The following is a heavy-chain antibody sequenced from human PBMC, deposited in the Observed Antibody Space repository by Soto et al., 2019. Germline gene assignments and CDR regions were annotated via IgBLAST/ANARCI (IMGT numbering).Heavy chain of an antibody. Sequence: TSVKVSCKACGDTFTSYAMHWVRQAPGQRLEWMGWINAGNGNTKYSQKFQGRVTITRDTSASTAYMELSSLRSEDTAVYYCARDKADTAMVRSTGYYGMDVWGQGTTVTVSS. CDR2: INAGNGNT. V-gene: IGHV1-3*01. D-gene: IGHD5-18*01. J-gene: IGHJ6*02. CDR3: ARDKADTAMVRSTGYYGMDV. CDR1: GDTFTSYA.